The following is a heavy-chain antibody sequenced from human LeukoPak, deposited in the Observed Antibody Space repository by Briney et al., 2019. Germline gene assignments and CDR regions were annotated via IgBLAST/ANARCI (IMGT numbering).Heavy chain of an antibody. V-gene: IGHV3-23*01. CDR1: GFTFSSYA. D-gene: IGHD1-1*01. CDR3: ARDGWNDGIDY. J-gene: IGHJ4*02. CDR2: ISGSGGST. Sequence: GGSLRLSCAASGFTFSSYAMSWVRQAPGKGLEWVSAISGSGGSTYYADSVKGRFTISRDNAKNSLYLQMNSLRAEDTAVYYCARDGWNDGIDYWGQGTLVTVSS.